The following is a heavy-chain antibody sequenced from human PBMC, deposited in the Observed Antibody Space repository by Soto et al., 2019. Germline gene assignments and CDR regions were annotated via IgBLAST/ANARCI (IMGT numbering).Heavy chain of an antibody. J-gene: IGHJ4*02. CDR1: GDSIMRDSYY. V-gene: IGHV4-31*03. CDR3: AGGFDSGKFYAFES. CDR2: IYYSGTT. D-gene: IGHD1-26*01. Sequence: SESLSLTCTLSGDSIMRDSYYCNWLPQHPGKGLEWLRHIYYSGTTPYNPSLKTRVTISHHTSQNQFSLILSSVTTADTSGYYCAGGFDSGKFYAFESWGQGTQVTASS.